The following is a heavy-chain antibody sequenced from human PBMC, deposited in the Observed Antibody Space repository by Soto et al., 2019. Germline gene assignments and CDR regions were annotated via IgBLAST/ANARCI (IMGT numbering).Heavy chain of an antibody. CDR1: GGSISSGGYS. V-gene: IGHV4-30-2*01. J-gene: IGHJ3*02. CDR3: ARGWTDNYYDSRGLDASDI. D-gene: IGHD3-22*01. Sequence: SETLSLTCAVSGGSISSGGYSWSWIRQPPGKGLEWIGYIYHSGSTYYNPSLKSRVTISVDRSKNQFSLKLSSVTAADTAVYYCARGWTDNYYDSRGLDASDIWGQGTMYTLAS. CDR2: IYHSGST.